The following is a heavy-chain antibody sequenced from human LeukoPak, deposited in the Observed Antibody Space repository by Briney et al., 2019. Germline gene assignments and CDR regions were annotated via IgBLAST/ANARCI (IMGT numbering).Heavy chain of an antibody. CDR2: IIPIFGTA. CDR1: GGTFSSYA. Sequence: SVKVSCKASGGTFSSYAISWVRQAPGQGLEWMGGIIPIFGTANYAQKFQGRVTITADESTSTAYMELSSLRSEDTAVYYCATTGIAARPDLHYWGQGTLVTVSS. CDR3: ATTGIAARPDLHY. D-gene: IGHD6-6*01. J-gene: IGHJ4*02. V-gene: IGHV1-69*13.